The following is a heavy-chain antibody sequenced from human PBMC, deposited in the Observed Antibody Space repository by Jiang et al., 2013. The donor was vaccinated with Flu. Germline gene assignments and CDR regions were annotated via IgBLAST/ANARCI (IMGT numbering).Heavy chain of an antibody. V-gene: IGHV3-48*03. D-gene: IGHD3-22*01. J-gene: IGHJ3*02. CDR3: ASETYYYDSSGYHRNAFDI. CDR2: ISSSGSTI. CDR1: GFTFSSYE. Sequence: AASGFTFSSYEMNWVRQAPGRGLEWASYISSSGSTIYYADSVKGRFTISRDNAKNSLYLQMNSLRAEDTAVYYCASETYYYDSSGYHRNAFDIWGQGTMVTVSS.